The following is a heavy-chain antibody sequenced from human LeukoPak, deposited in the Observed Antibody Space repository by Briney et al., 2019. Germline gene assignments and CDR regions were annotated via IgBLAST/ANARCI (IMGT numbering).Heavy chain of an antibody. V-gene: IGHV1-8*01. D-gene: IGHD6-13*01. Sequence: ASVKVSCKASGYTFTSSDINWVRQAAGQGLAWMGWINPNSGRTGYAQKFQGRVTMTANTSITTAYMELSSLRFEDTAVYYCARGRSGLAAAGTYDYWGQGTLITVSS. CDR3: ARGRSGLAAAGTYDY. CDR2: INPNSGRT. J-gene: IGHJ4*02. CDR1: GYTFTSSD.